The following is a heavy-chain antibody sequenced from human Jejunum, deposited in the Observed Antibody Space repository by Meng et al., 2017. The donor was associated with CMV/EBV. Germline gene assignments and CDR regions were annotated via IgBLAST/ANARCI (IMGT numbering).Heavy chain of an antibody. Sequence: SGFHFDSLWMHWVRQAPGKGLVWVSRITGDGANAAYADSVKGRFTISRDNAKNSLYLQMNSLRVEDTAFYYCARHPGSYYVDWFDPWGQGAPVTVSS. V-gene: IGHV3-74*03. J-gene: IGHJ5*02. CDR1: GFHFDSLW. CDR3: ARHPGSYYVDWFDP. D-gene: IGHD1-26*01. CDR2: ITGDGANA.